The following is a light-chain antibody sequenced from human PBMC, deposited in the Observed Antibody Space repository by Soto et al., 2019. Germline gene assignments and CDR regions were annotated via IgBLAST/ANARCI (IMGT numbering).Light chain of an antibody. CDR1: SSNIGSNT. V-gene: IGLV1-44*01. CDR2: SNN. J-gene: IGLJ1*01. CDR3: AAWDDSPNGYV. Sequence: QSVLTQPPSASGTPGQRVTVSCSGSSSNIGSNTVNWYQQLPGTAPKLLIYSNNQRPSGVPDRFSGSKSGTSASLAISGLQSEDEADYYCAAWDDSPNGYVFGTGTKFTVL.